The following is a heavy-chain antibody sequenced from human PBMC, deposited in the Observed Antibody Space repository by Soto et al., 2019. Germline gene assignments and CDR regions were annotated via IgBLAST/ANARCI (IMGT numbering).Heavy chain of an antibody. CDR1: GGTFSRYA. J-gene: IGHJ6*02. Sequence: QVQMVQSGAEVKKPGSSVKVSCKASGGTFSRYAISWVREAPGQGRGWMGGIIPIFGTANYAQKFQGRVTITADESTSTAYMELSSLRSEDTAVYYCARHVPAARYYYGMDVWGQGTTVTVSS. D-gene: IGHD2-2*01. V-gene: IGHV1-69*12. CDR2: IIPIFGTA. CDR3: ARHVPAARYYYGMDV.